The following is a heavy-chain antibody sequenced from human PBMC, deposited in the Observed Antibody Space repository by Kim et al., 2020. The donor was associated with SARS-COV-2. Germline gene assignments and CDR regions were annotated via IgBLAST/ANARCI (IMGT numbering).Heavy chain of an antibody. Sequence: GGSLRLSCVASGFAFSDFSMNWVRQAPGKGLEWLSYIPRTSGFIYHANSVKGRFTISRDNARNSVFLHMNSLRDEDTAVYYCARDTPESAVAASFDFWGQGTLVTVSS. CDR2: IPRTSGFI. J-gene: IGHJ4*02. CDR3: ARDTPESAVAASFDF. D-gene: IGHD6-19*01. V-gene: IGHV3-48*02. CDR1: GFAFSDFS.